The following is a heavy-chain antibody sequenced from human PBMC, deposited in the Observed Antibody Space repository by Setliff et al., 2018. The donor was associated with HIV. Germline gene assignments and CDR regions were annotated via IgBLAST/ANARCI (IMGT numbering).Heavy chain of an antibody. V-gene: IGHV4-38-2*02. CDR1: GYSMSGGYN. Sequence: SETLSLTCTVSGYSMSGGYNWGWIRQPPGKGLEWIGNIYYSGSTYYNPSLKSRITISVDRSKNLFSLKLISVTAADQGVYYCARVPVAGANWFDPWGLGTLVTVSS. D-gene: IGHD2-21*01. CDR3: ARVPVAGANWFDP. J-gene: IGHJ5*02. CDR2: IYYSGST.